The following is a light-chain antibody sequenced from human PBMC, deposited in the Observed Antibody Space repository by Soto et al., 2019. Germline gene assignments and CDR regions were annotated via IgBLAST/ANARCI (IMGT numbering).Light chain of an antibody. Sequence: QSVLTQPASVSGSPGQSITISCSGTRRDVGAYNLVSWYQQPPGKAPQLLIYEVRNRPSGISSLFSGSRSGNTASLTISSLLPEDEADYYCSAYTSRSTLVFGGGTKLTVL. CDR1: RRDVGAYNL. CDR2: EVR. V-gene: IGLV2-14*01. CDR3: SAYTSRSTLV. J-gene: IGLJ2*01.